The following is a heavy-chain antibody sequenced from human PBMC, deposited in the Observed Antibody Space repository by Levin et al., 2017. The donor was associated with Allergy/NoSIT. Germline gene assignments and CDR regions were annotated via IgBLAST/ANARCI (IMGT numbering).Heavy chain of an antibody. V-gene: IGHV4-4*07. CDR1: GGSISSYY. Sequence: GSLRLSCTVSGGSISSYYWSWIRQPAGKGLEWIGRIYTSGSTNYNPSLKSRVTMSVDTSKNQFSLKLSSVTAADTAVYYCARVRYSIIDYWGQGTLVTVSS. CDR2: IYTSGST. CDR3: ARVRYSIIDY. J-gene: IGHJ4*02. D-gene: IGHD1-1*01.